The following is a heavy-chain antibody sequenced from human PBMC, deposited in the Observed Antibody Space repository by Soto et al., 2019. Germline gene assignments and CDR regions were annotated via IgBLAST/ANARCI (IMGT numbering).Heavy chain of an antibody. J-gene: IGHJ6*02. CDR3: ARDRGMEAIYYGMDV. CDR1: GFTFSSYA. CDR2: ISYDGSNK. D-gene: IGHD3-10*01. V-gene: IGHV3-30-3*01. Sequence: GGSLRLSCAASGFTFSSYAMHWVRQAPGKGLEWVAVISYDGSNKYYADSVKGRFTISRDNSKNTLYLQMNSLRAEDTAVYYCARDRGMEAIYYGMDVWGQGTTVTVSS.